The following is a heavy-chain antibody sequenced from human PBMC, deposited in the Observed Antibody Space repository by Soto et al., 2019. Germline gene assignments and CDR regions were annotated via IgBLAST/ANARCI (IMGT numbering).Heavy chain of an antibody. CDR2: ISAYNGNT. CDR1: GYTFTSYG. CDR3: ASTSSDYDLDY. Sequence: ASVKVSCKASGYTFTSYGISWVRQAPGQWLEWMGWISAYNGNTNYVQKFQGRVTMTTDTTTSTAYMELRSLRSDDTAVYYCASTSSDYDLDYWGQGTLVTVSS. V-gene: IGHV1-18*01. D-gene: IGHD3-22*01. J-gene: IGHJ4*02.